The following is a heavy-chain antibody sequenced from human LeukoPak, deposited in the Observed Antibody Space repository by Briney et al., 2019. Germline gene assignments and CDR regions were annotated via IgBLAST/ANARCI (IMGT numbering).Heavy chain of an antibody. V-gene: IGHV3-33*01. CDR2: IWYDGSNK. J-gene: IGHJ3*02. CDR1: GFTFSSYA. Sequence: GGSLRLSCAASGFTFSSYAMHGVGKAPGKGREWVAVIWYDGSNKYYADSVKGRFTISRDNSKNTLYLQMNSLRAEDTAVYYCARDPLNGALDIWGQGTLVTVSS. CDR3: ARDPLNGALDI.